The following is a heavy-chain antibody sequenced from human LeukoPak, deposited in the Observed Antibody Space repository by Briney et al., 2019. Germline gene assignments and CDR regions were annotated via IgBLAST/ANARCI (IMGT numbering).Heavy chain of an antibody. CDR1: GYTFTSYD. CDR2: MNPNSGNT. V-gene: IGHV1-8*03. Sequence: GASVKVSCKASGYTFTSYDINWVRQATGQGLEWMGWMNPNSGNTGYAQKFQGRVTITADKSTSTAYMELSSLRSEDTAVYYCARANGYSYGYGGYYYYYMDVWGKGTTVTVSS. CDR3: ARANGYSYGYGGYYYYYMDV. D-gene: IGHD5-18*01. J-gene: IGHJ6*03.